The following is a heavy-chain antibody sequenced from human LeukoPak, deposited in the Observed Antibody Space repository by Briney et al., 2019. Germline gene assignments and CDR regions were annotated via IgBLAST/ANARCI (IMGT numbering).Heavy chain of an antibody. CDR3: ARDNQPGIAAY. CDR2: ISSSSFI. D-gene: IGHD6-13*01. J-gene: IGHJ4*02. CDR1: GFTFSSFS. Sequence: GGSLRLSCAASGFTFSSFSLNWVRQAPGKGLEWVSSISSSSFIYYAGSVKGRFTISRDNAKNSLYLQMNSLRAEDTAVYYCARDNQPGIAAYWGQGTLVTVSS. V-gene: IGHV3-21*01.